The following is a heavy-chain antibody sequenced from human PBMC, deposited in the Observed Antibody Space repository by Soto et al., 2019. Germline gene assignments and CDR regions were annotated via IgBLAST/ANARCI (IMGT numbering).Heavy chain of an antibody. V-gene: IGHV4-59*01. CDR3: ARGGLGGYYYYGMDV. CDR2: IYYSGST. J-gene: IGHJ6*02. Sequence: QVQLQESGPGLVKPSETLSLTCTVSGGSISSYYWSWIRQPPGKGLEWIGYIYYSGSTNYNPSLKNRSTISVDTSKNQCSQKLSSVTAADTAVYYCARGGLGGYYYYGMDVWGQGTTVTVSS. D-gene: IGHD7-27*01. CDR1: GGSISSYY.